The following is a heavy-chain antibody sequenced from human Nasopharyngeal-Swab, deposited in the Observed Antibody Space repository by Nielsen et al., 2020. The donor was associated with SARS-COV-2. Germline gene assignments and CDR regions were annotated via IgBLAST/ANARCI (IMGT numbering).Heavy chain of an antibody. J-gene: IGHJ5*02. CDR2: INPSDSDS. Sequence: GGSLRLSCQGSGYSFSTSWIGWVRQMPGKGPEWMGIINPSDSDSRYSPSFEGHVTISADRSTSTTYLQWSSLKASDSAIYYCVRRDSRSSGVDLWGQGTLVTVSS. CDR3: VRRDSRSSGVDL. V-gene: IGHV5-51*01. CDR1: GYSFSTSW. D-gene: IGHD6-6*01.